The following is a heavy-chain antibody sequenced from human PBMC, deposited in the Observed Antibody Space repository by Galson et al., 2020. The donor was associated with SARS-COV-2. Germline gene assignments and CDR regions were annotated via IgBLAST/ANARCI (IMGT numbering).Heavy chain of an antibody. CDR3: ASGPDYYYMDV. CDR2: ISFDGSNK. V-gene: IGHV3-30*04. J-gene: IGHJ6*03. CDR1: GFTFSSYA. Sequence: GESLKISCAASGFTFSSYAVQWVRQAPGKGLEWVAVISFDGSNKYYADSVKGRFTISRDNSKNTLYLQMNSLRGEDTAVYYCASGPDYYYMDVWGKGTTVTISS.